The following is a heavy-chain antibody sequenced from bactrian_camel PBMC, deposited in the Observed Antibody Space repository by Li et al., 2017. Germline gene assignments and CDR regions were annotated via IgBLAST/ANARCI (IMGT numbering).Heavy chain of an antibody. CDR3: AADSQAQWDDCVSGSWLNQSDHNY. D-gene: IGHD3*01. Sequence: VQLVESGGGLVQPGGSLRVSCATSGFTFSRYEMSWVRQAPGKGLEWVSGMNIRGATYYVDSVKGRFTISRDNAKNTLYLQMNGLKPEDTAMYYCAADSQAQWDDCVSGSWLNQSDHNYWGQGTQVTVS. CDR2: MNIRGAT. V-gene: IGHV3S40*01. CDR1: GFTFSRYE. J-gene: IGHJ4*01.